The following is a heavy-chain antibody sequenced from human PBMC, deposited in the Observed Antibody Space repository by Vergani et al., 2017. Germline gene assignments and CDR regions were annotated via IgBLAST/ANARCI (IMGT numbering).Heavy chain of an antibody. D-gene: IGHD1-26*01. CDR1: GFTFSSYW. CDR2: IKQDGSEK. J-gene: IGHJ4*02. V-gene: IGHV3-7*03. CDR3: ARDLGRMSGSPFDY. Sequence: VQLVESGGGLVKPGGSLRLSCAASGFTFSSYWMSWVRQAPGKGLEWVANIKQDGSEKYYVDSVKGRFTISRDNAKNSLYLQMNSLRAEDTAVYYCARDLGRMSGSPFDYWGQGTLVTVSS.